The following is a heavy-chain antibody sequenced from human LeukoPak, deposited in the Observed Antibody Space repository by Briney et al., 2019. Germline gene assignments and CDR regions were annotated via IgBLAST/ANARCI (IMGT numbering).Heavy chain of an antibody. CDR3: ARGGVAIPAANNWFDP. Sequence: SETLSLTCAVSGDSINPYYWSWIRQPPGKGLEWIGYIYYSGNTNYNPSLKSRVIISADTSKNQYSLRLSSVTAADTAVYYCARGGVAIPAANNWFDPWGQGTLVTVSS. J-gene: IGHJ5*02. V-gene: IGHV4-59*01. CDR1: GDSINPYY. CDR2: IYYSGNT. D-gene: IGHD2-2*01.